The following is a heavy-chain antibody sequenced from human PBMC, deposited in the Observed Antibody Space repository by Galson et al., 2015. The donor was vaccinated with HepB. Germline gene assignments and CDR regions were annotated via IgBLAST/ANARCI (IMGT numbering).Heavy chain of an antibody. CDR3: ARRNSGSRNFDY. J-gene: IGHJ4*02. CDR1: GFTLSTYV. D-gene: IGHD1-26*01. Sequence: SLRLSCAASGFTLSTYVMSWVRQAPGKGLEWVSAISGSGDYTDDADSVKGRFTMSRDNSKNTLYLQMNSRGAEDTAVYYCARRNSGSRNFDYWGQGTLVSVSS. CDR2: ISGSGDYT. V-gene: IGHV3-23*01.